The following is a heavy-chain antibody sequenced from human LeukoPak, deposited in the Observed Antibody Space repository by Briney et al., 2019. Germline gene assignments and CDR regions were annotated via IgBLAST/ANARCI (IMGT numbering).Heavy chain of an antibody. CDR3: ARGGRSYYDILTGYYRVNWFDP. Sequence: SETLSLTCTVSGGSISSSSYYWGWIRQPPGKGLEWIGSIYYSGSTYYNPSLKSRVTISVDTSKNQFSLKLSSVTAADTAVYYCARGGRSYYDILTGYYRVNWFDPWGQGTLVTVSS. D-gene: IGHD3-9*01. CDR1: GGSISSSSYY. CDR2: IYYSGST. V-gene: IGHV4-39*07. J-gene: IGHJ5*02.